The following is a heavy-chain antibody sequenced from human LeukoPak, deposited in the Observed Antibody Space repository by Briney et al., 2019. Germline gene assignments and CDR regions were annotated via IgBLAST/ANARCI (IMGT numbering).Heavy chain of an antibody. CDR2: INPNSGGT. CDR3: ARDTAMVTFWFDP. J-gene: IGHJ5*02. CDR1: GYTFTGYY. V-gene: IGHV1-2*02. Sequence: ASVKLSCKASGYTFTGYYMHWVRQAPGQGLEWMGWINPNSGGTNYAQKFQGRVTMTRDTSITTAYMELNRLRSDDTAVYYCARDTAMVTFWFDPWGQGTLVTVSS. D-gene: IGHD5-18*01.